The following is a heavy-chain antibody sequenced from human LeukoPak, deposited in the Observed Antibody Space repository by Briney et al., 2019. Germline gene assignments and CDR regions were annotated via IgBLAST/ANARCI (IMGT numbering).Heavy chain of an antibody. Sequence: KTSETLSLTCAVYGGSFSGYYWSWIRQPPGKGLEWIGYIYYSGSTNYNPSLKSRVTISVDTSKNQFSLKLSSVTAADTAVYYCARGSRGYYDSSGYLNYWGQGTLVTVSS. CDR1: GGSFSGYY. CDR3: ARGSRGYYDSSGYLNY. J-gene: IGHJ4*02. CDR2: IYYSGST. V-gene: IGHV4-59*01. D-gene: IGHD3-22*01.